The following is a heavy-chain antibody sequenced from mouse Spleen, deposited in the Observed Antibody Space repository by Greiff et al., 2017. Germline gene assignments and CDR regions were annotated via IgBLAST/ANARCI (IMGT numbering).Heavy chain of an antibody. V-gene: IGHV5-16*01. CDR2: INYDGSST. D-gene: IGHD2-1*01. CDR1: GFTFSDYY. J-gene: IGHJ1*01. Sequence: EVKVVESEGGLVQPGSSMKLSCTASGFTFSDYYMAWVRQVPEKGLEWVANINYDGSSTYYLDSLKSRFIISRDNAKNILYLQMSSLKSEDTATYYCARAPHFDYDGSYGYFDVWGAGTTVTVSS. CDR3: ARAPHFDYDGSYGYFDV.